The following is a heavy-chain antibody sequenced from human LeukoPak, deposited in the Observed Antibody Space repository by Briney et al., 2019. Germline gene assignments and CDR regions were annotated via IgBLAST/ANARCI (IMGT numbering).Heavy chain of an antibody. J-gene: IGHJ4*02. CDR1: GYTFTIYY. CDR3: ARFFPRNYDFWSGPEDAFDI. CDR2: INPSGGST. Sequence: RASVKVSCKASGYTFTIYYIHWVRQAHGQGLEWMGIINPSGGSTSYAQKFQGRVTITTDESTSTAYMGLSSLRSEDTAVYYCARFFPRNYDFWSGPEDAFDIWGQGTLVTVSS. V-gene: IGHV1-46*01. D-gene: IGHD3-3*01.